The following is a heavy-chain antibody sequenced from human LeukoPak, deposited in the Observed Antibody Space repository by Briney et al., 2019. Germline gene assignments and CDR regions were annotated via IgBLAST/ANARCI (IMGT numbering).Heavy chain of an antibody. J-gene: IGHJ5*02. CDR1: GDSVSSNSVT. D-gene: IGHD2-2*01. Sequence: SQTLSLTCAISGDSVSSNSVTWNWIRQSPSRGLEWLGRTYYRSTWCNDYAVSVRGRITVNPDTSKNQFSLHLNSVTPEDTAVYCCARRLTQYDCFDPWGQGILVTVSS. V-gene: IGHV6-1*01. CDR3: ARRLTQYDCFDP. CDR2: TYYRSTWCN.